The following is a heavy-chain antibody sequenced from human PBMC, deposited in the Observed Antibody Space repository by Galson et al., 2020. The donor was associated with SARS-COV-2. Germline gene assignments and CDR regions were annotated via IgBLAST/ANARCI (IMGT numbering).Heavy chain of an antibody. CDR2: ISASGVTI. D-gene: IGHD3-22*01. Sequence: GESLRLSCVGSGFAFSSYAMSWVRQPQEKGIEWVSRISASGVTITYADSVKGRLTISRDNSTKTGHLQLGSLRADDTAVYYCAKEDHSDGYCDIVDYWGQGPLGTV. J-gene: IGHJ4*02. V-gene: IGHV3-23*01. CDR3: AKEDHSDGYCDIVDY. CDR1: GFAFSSYA.